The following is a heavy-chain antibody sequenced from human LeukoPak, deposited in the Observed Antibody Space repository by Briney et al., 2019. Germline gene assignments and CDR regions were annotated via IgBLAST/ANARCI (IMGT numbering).Heavy chain of an antibody. D-gene: IGHD3-10*01. V-gene: IGHV3-64*01. CDR1: GFTFSSYA. CDR3: ARDLGGPSWFDP. Sequence: GGSLRLSCAASGFTFSSYAMHWVRQAPGKGLEYVSAISSNGGSTYYANSVKGRFTISRDNSKNTLYLQMGSLRAEDMAVYYCARDLGGPSWFDPWGQGTLVTASS. J-gene: IGHJ5*02. CDR2: ISSNGGST.